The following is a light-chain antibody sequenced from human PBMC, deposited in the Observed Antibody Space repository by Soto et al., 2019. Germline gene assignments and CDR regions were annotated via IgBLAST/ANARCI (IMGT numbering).Light chain of an antibody. J-gene: IGLJ1*01. Sequence: QSVLTQPASVSGSPGQSITISCTGTSSDVVGYNYVSWYQQHPGKAPKLMIYDVSNRPSGVSNRFSGSKSGSTASLTISGLQAEDEADYYCSSYTSSSSYVFGTG. V-gene: IGLV2-14*01. CDR3: SSYTSSSSYV. CDR2: DVS. CDR1: SSDVVGYNY.